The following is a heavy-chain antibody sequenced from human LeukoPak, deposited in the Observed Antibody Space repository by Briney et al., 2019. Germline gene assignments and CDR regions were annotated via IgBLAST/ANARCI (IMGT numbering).Heavy chain of an antibody. CDR3: ARVGPSAGYYFDS. CDR1: GFTSSGFT. CDR2: ISPDSTYI. Sequence: GGPLKLSCAAPGFTSSGFTINWVRQAPGKGLEWFSSISPDSTYIYNADSVKGRFTISRDNAKNSLYLQMNSLRAEDTAVYYCARVGPSAGYYFDSWGQGTLVTVSS. V-gene: IGHV3-21*01. J-gene: IGHJ4*02. D-gene: IGHD3-3*01.